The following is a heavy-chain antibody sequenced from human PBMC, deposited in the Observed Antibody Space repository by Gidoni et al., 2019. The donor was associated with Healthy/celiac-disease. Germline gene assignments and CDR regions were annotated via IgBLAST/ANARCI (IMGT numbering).Heavy chain of an antibody. V-gene: IGHV4-31*03. J-gene: IGHJ3*02. D-gene: IGHD2-2*01. CDR3: ARRTWDIVVVPAAMGDAFDI. CDR1: GGSLPRCGYY. Sequence: QVQLQESGPGLVKPSQPLSLTCPVPGGSLPRCGYYLSWNRQHPGKGLEWIGYIYYSGSTYYNPSLKSRVTISVDTSKNQFSLKLSSVTAADTAVYYCARRTWDIVVVPAAMGDAFDIWGQGTMVTVSS. CDR2: IYYSGST.